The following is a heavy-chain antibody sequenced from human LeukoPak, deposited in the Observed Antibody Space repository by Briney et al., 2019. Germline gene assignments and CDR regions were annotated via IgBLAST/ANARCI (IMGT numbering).Heavy chain of an antibody. V-gene: IGHV5-51*01. CDR3: ARHALRGRDLSWLDP. CDR2: IYPGDSYT. CDR1: GYSFSNYW. Sequence: GESLKISCQGSGYSFSNYWIAWVRQMPGKGLECMGIIYPGDSYTTYSPSFRGQVTISADKSITTAYLQWSSLKASDTAMYYCARHALRGRDLSWLDPWGQGTLVTVS. D-gene: IGHD2-8*01. J-gene: IGHJ5*02.